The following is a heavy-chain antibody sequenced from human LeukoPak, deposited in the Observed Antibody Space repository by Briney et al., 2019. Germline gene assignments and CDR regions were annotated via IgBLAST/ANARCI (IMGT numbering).Heavy chain of an antibody. D-gene: IGHD2-2*01. V-gene: IGHV3-30*04. CDR1: GFTFSSYA. CDR2: ISYDGSNK. CDR3: ARDAGGCSGTSCYADWFDP. J-gene: IGHJ5*02. Sequence: GRSLRLSCAASGFTFSSYAMHWVRQAPGKGLEWVAVISYDGSNKYYADSVKGRFTISRDNSKNTLYLQMNSLRAEDTAVYYCARDAGGCSGTSCYADWFDPWGQGTLVTVSS.